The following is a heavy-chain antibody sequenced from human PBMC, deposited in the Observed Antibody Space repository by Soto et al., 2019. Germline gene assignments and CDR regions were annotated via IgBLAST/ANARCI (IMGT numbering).Heavy chain of an antibody. V-gene: IGHV3-30*18. CDR3: AKEFYTMVRGVIPYFDY. CDR2: ISYDGSNK. CDR1: GFTFSRYG. D-gene: IGHD3-10*01. Sequence: GGSLRPSCAASGFTFSRYGMHWVRQAPGKGLEWVAVISYDGSNKYYADSVKGRFTISRDNSKNTLYLQMNSLRAEDTAVYYCAKEFYTMVRGVIPYFDYWGQGT. J-gene: IGHJ4*02.